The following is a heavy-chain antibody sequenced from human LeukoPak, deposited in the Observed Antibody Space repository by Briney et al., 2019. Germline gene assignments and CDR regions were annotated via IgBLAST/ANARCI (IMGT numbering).Heavy chain of an antibody. CDR1: GGSISSYY. CDR2: IYYSGST. J-gene: IGHJ5*02. Sequence: PSETLSLTCTVSGGSISSYYWSWIRQPPGKGLEWIGYIYYSGSTNYNPSLKSRVTISVDTSKNQFSLKLSSVTAADTAVYYCARARPLYCRGGSCDWFDPWGQGTLVTVSS. D-gene: IGHD2-15*01. CDR3: ARARPLYCRGGSCDWFDP. V-gene: IGHV4-59*01.